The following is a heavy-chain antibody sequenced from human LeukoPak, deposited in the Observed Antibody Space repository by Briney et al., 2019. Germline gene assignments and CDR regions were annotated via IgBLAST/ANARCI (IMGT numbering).Heavy chain of an antibody. D-gene: IGHD6-13*01. V-gene: IGHV4-34*01. Sequence: PSETPSLTCAVYGGSFSGYYWSWIRQPPGKGLEWIGEINHSGSTNYNPSLKSRVTISVDTSKNQFSLKLSSVTAADTAVYYCARDPGIAAAIPGDDWGQGTLVTVSS. CDR2: INHSGST. J-gene: IGHJ4*02. CDR3: ARDPGIAAAIPGDD. CDR1: GGSFSGYY.